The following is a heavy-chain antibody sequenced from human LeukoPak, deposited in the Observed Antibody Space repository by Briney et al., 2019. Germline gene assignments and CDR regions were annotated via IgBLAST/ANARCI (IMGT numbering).Heavy chain of an antibody. CDR3: ARGWLGYYFDY. Sequence: PSETLSLTCAVSGGSITSGPYSWNWIRQPPGKALEWIGYIYHSGGTYSNPSLKSRVTVSMDRSKNQFSLKVTSVTAADTAVYYCARGWLGYYFDYWGQGTPVTVSS. CDR1: GGSITSGPYS. J-gene: IGHJ4*02. CDR2: IYHSGGT. V-gene: IGHV4-30-2*01. D-gene: IGHD6-19*01.